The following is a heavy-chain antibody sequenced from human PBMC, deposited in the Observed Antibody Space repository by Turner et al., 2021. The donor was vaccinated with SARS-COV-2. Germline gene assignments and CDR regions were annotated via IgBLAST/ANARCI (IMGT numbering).Heavy chain of an antibody. CDR1: GFTFSSYW. CDR2: IKQDGSER. CDR3: AREESGSFGAYGMDV. D-gene: IGHD2-15*01. J-gene: IGHJ6*02. Sequence: EVQLVESGGGLVQPGGSLRLSCAASGFTFSSYWMNWVRQGPGEGVGWGANIKQDGSERYYVDSVKGRFTISRDNAKNSLYLQMNSLRAEDTAVYFCAREESGSFGAYGMDVWGQGTTVTVSS. V-gene: IGHV3-7*03.